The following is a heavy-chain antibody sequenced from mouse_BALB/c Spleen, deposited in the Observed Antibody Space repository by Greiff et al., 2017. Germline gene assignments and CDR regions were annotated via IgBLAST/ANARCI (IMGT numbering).Heavy chain of an antibody. Sequence: EVMLVESGGGLVQPGGSLRLSCATSGFTFTDYYMSWVRQPPGKALEWLGFIRNKANGYTTEYSASVKGRFTISRDNSQSILYLQMNTLRAEDSATYYCARDALPYYYGRGNYFDYWGQGTTLTVSS. CDR2: IRNKANGYTT. CDR3: ARDALPYYYGRGNYFDY. J-gene: IGHJ2*01. V-gene: IGHV7-3*02. CDR1: GFTFTDYY. D-gene: IGHD1-1*01.